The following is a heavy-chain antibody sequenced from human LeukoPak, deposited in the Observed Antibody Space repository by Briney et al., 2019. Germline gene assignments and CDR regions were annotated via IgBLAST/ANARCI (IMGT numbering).Heavy chain of an antibody. V-gene: IGHV3-53*01. Sequence: PGGSLRLSCAASGFTVSSNYMSWVRQAPGKGLEWVSIIYSGGSTYEADSVKGRFTISRDNSKNRLYLQMNGLRAEDTAMYYCARDPTDSSGHEGGDYWGQGTLVTVSS. CDR2: IYSGGST. D-gene: IGHD3-22*01. CDR1: GFTVSSNY. J-gene: IGHJ4*02. CDR3: ARDPTDSSGHEGGDY.